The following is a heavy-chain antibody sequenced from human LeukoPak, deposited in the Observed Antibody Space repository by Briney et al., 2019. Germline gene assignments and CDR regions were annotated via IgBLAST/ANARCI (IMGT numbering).Heavy chain of an antibody. D-gene: IGHD3-10*01. V-gene: IGHV3-30*18. Sequence: GGSLRLSCAASGFTFSSYGMHWVRQAPGKGLEWVAVISYDGSNKYYADSVKGRFTISRDNSKNTLYLQMNCLRAEDTAVYYCAKDRVVRGVDLDAFDIWGQGTMVTVSS. CDR3: AKDRVVRGVDLDAFDI. CDR2: ISYDGSNK. J-gene: IGHJ3*02. CDR1: GFTFSSYG.